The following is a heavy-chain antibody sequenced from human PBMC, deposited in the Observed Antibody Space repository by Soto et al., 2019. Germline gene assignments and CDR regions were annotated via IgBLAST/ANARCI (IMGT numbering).Heavy chain of an antibody. CDR3: ARASATIAAAAIFDY. CDR1: GGAISSSKW. D-gene: IGHD6-13*01. CDR2: IYQSGST. V-gene: IGHV4-4*02. Sequence: QVQLQESGPGLVKPSGTLSLTCAVSGGAISSSKWWSWVRQPPGKGLEWIGEIYQSGSTNYNPSLDCRVRMSVDKSRNQFSLKLTSVSAADTAVYYCARASATIAAAAIFDYWGQGTLVTVSS. J-gene: IGHJ4*02.